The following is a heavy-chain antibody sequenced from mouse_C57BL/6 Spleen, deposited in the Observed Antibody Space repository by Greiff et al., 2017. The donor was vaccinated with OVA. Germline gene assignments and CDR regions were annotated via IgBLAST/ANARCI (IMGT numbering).Heavy chain of an antibody. CDR3: ATNYGSSYSFAY. Sequence: QVQLPQSRPIILQPSHSLSITCTVSGFSLTSYGVHWVRQSPGKGLEWLGVIWSGGSTDYNAAFISRLSISKDNSKSQVFFKMNSLQADDTAIYYCATNYGSSYSFAYWGQGTLVTVSA. V-gene: IGHV2-2*01. CDR2: IWSGGST. D-gene: IGHD1-1*01. J-gene: IGHJ3*01. CDR1: GFSLTSYG.